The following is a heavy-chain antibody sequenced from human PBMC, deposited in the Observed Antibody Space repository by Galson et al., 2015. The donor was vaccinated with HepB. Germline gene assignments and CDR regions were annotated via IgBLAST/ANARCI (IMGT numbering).Heavy chain of an antibody. CDR1: GFTFSSYW. J-gene: IGHJ4*02. CDR2: IKQDGSEK. Sequence: SLRLSCAASGFTFSSYWMSWVRQAPGKGLEWVANIKQDGSEKYYVDSVKGRFTISRDNAKNSLYLQMNSLRAEDTAVYYCATYGSGSYYISHFDYWGQGTLVTVSS. D-gene: IGHD3-10*01. V-gene: IGHV3-7*01. CDR3: ATYGSGSYYISHFDY.